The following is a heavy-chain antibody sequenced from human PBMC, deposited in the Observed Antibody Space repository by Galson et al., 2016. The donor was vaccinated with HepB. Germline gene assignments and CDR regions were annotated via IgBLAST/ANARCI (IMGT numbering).Heavy chain of an antibody. CDR2: TFYRSDWQN. CDR1: GDSVSNNNAG. J-gene: IGHJ4*02. CDR3: ARSHLLGRGFGW. D-gene: IGHD7-27*01. V-gene: IGHV6-1*01. Sequence: CAISGDSVSNNNAGWYWIRQSPSRGPECLGRTFYRSDWQNDYAESVKSRITINPDTSKNEFSLHLSPVTPEDTGVYYCARSHLLGRGFGWWGQGTLVTVSS.